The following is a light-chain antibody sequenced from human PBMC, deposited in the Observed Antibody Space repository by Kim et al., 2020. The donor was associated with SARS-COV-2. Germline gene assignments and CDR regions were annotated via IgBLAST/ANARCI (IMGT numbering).Light chain of an antibody. V-gene: IGLV1-51*01. J-gene: IGLJ3*02. CDR3: VTWDSSLGAGV. CDR1: TSNIRYNY. CDR2: DNN. Sequence: GKKVTISCSGSTSNIRYNYVSWYQQLPGTAPKLLICDNNKRPSGIPDRFSGSKSGTSATLAITGLQTGDEADYYCVTWDSSLGAGVFGGGTQLTVL.